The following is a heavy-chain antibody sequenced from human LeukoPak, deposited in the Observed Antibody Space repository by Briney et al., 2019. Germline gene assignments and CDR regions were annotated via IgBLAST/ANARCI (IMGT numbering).Heavy chain of an antibody. J-gene: IGHJ4*02. CDR2: IYYSGST. D-gene: IGHD3-10*01. CDR1: GGSISSYY. CDR3: ARDWLIYGSGSYCDY. V-gene: IGHV4-59*12. Sequence: SETLSLTCTVSGGSISSYYWSWILQPPGKGLEWIGSIYYSGSTYYNPSLKSRVTISVDTSKNQFSLKLSSVTAADTAVYYCARDWLIYGSGSYCDYWGQGTLVTVSS.